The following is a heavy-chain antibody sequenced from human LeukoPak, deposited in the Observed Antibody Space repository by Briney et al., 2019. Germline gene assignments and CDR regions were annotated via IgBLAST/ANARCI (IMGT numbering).Heavy chain of an antibody. CDR3: ARIDDRHGRKFDL. J-gene: IGHJ5*02. Sequence: PSETLSLTCTVSGGSVSSNSYYWAWIRQPPGKGLEWIGSIFYKGSSYYNPSLKSRVTISADTSKNQFSLILSSVTAADTAVYYCARIDDRHGRKFDLWGQGSLVTVSS. V-gene: IGHV4-39*01. CDR2: IFYKGSS. CDR1: GGSVSSNSYY. D-gene: IGHD1-1*01.